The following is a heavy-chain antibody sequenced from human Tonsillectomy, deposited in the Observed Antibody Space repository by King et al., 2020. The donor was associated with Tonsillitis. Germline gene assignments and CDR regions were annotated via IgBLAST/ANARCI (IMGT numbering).Heavy chain of an antibody. V-gene: IGHV3-30*15. CDR1: GFTFSSYA. CDR3: ARADTSGWYDAFDI. J-gene: IGHJ3*02. D-gene: IGHD6-19*01. Sequence: VQLVESGGGVVQPGRSLRLSCAASGFTFSSYAMHWVRQAPGKGLEWVAVISNDGRNKYYADSVKGRFTIPRDNSKNTLYLQMSSLRAEDAAVYYCARADTSGWYDAFDIWGQGRMVTVSS. CDR2: ISNDGRNK.